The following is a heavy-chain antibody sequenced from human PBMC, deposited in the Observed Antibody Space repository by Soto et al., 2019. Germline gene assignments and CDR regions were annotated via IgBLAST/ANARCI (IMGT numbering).Heavy chain of an antibody. CDR2: INQDGSAK. J-gene: IGHJ6*02. CDR3: ALLAGYFYAMDV. CDR1: GFTFSSYW. V-gene: IGHV3-7*01. Sequence: EVQLVESGGGLVQPGGSLRLSCAASGFTFSSYWMTWVRQAPGKGLEWVANINQDGSAKYYVDSVKGRFTTSRDDAKTSLYLQMNSLRADDTAVYYCALLAGYFYAMDVWGQGTTVTVSS. D-gene: IGHD6-25*01.